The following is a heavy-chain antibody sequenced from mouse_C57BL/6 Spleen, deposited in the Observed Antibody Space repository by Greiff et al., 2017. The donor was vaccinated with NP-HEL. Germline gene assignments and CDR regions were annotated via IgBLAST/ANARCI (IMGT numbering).Heavy chain of an antibody. D-gene: IGHD3-2*02. CDR1: GYAFSSSW. J-gene: IGHJ3*01. CDR2: IYPGDGDT. V-gene: IGHV1-82*01. Sequence: QVQLQQSGPELVKPGASVKISCKASGYAFSSSWMNWVKQRPGKGLEWIGRIYPGDGDTNYNGKFKGKATLTADKSSSTAYMQLSSLTSEDSAVYFCARSGAQATWFACWGQGALVTVA. CDR3: ARSGAQATWFAC.